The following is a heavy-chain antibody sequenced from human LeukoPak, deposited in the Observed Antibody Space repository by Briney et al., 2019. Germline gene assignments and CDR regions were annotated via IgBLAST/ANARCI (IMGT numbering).Heavy chain of an antibody. Sequence: GGSLRLSCSGSGFTFGFHGVHWVRQAPGKGLEWVAVISSDGTDQRYADSMKGRSSISRDNSKNTVSLQMHSLRVEDTAVYYCARVFRPSLTVFIIRGAFDIWGQGTMVTVSS. V-gene: IGHV3-30-3*01. CDR3: ARVFRPSLTVFIIRGAFDI. D-gene: IGHD3-3*01. CDR2: ISSDGTDQ. CDR1: GFTFGFHG. J-gene: IGHJ3*02.